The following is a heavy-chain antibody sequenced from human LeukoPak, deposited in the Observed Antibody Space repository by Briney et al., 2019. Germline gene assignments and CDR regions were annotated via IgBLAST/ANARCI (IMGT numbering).Heavy chain of an antibody. Sequence: GGSLRLSCAASGFTFSSYGMSWVRQAPGKGLDWVSTISGSGGSTYYADSVKGRFTISRDNSKNRLYLQMNSLRAEDTAVYYCAKEGGGSSGWYLDFYYYGMDVWGKGTTVTVSS. V-gene: IGHV3-23*01. D-gene: IGHD6-19*01. CDR3: AKEGGGSSGWYLDFYYYGMDV. CDR2: ISGSGGST. J-gene: IGHJ6*04. CDR1: GFTFSSYG.